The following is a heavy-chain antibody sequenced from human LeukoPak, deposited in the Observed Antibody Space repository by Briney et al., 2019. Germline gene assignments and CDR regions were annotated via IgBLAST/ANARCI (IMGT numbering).Heavy chain of an antibody. D-gene: IGHD3-10*01. J-gene: IGHJ4*02. Sequence: GASVKVSCKVSGYTLTQLSMHWVRQAPGNGLEWMGGFDPEDGETIYAQKFQGRVTMTEDTSTDTAYMELSSLRSEDTAVYYCATDPALGVRGVNFDYWGQGTLVTVSS. V-gene: IGHV1-24*01. CDR3: ATDPALGVRGVNFDY. CDR2: FDPEDGET. CDR1: GYTLTQLS.